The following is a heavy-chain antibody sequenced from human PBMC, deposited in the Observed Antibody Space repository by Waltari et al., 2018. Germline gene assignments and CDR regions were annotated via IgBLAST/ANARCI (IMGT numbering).Heavy chain of an antibody. CDR1: GGPLSSHY. CDR2: ISFSGTT. V-gene: IGHV4-59*11. D-gene: IGHD3-22*01. Sequence: QVQLQESGPRLVKPSETLSLACTVSGGPLSSHYWTWIRQPTGKGLEWMGYISFSGTTTYSPSLKSRVTISVDTSKNQVSLKLNSVTAADTAVYYCARDRDDSSGTDALDIWGQGTMVTVSS. CDR3: ARDRDDSSGTDALDI. J-gene: IGHJ3*02.